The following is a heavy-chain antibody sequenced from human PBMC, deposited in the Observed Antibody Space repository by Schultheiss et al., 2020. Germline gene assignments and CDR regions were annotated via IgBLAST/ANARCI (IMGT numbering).Heavy chain of an antibody. CDR2: IWYDGSNK. CDR1: GFIFRNYA. J-gene: IGHJ5*02. CDR3: ARDQLGWNDFWSGYTPGRGFDP. V-gene: IGHV3-33*08. Sequence: GGSLRLSCAASGFIFRNYAMAWVRQVPGKGLEWVAVIWYDGSNKYYADSVKGRFTISRDNSKNTLYLQMNSLRAEDTAVYYCARDQLGWNDFWSGYTPGRGFDPWGQGTLVTVSS. D-gene: IGHD3-3*01.